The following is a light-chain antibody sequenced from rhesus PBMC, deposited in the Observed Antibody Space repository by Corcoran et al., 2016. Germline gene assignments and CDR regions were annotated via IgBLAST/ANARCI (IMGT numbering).Light chain of an antibody. J-gene: IGKJ1*01. CDR2: YAA. CDR1: PGISIY. CDR3: QQQNSNPPT. Sequence: DIQMTQSPSSLSASVGDTVTITSRASPGISIYLAWYQQKTGKAPQPLIYYAANLEGGVPSRFSGDGSVTDYTLTVSSAQPEDFATSYCQQQNSNPPTYGQGTKVDIK. V-gene: IGKV1S14*01.